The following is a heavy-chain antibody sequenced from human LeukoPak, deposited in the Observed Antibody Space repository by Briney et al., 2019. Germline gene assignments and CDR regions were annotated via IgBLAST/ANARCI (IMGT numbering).Heavy chain of an antibody. Sequence: ASVKVSCKTSGYTFTGYYVHWVRQAPGQGLEWMGWINPKSGATKYGQKFQGRVAMTRDRPTSTAYMELSRLISDDTAVYFCAXXXXXTWGSPGFFDLWGRGTLVTVSS. V-gene: IGHV1-2*02. CDR1: GYTFTGYY. D-gene: IGHD3-16*01. J-gene: IGHJ2*01. CDR3: AXXXXXTWGSPGFFDL. CDR2: INPKSGAT.